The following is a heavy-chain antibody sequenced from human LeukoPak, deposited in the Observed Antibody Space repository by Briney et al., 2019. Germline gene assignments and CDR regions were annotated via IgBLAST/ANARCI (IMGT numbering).Heavy chain of an antibody. V-gene: IGHV4-59*08. Sequence: SETLSLTCTVSGGSISSYYWSWIRQPPGKGLEWIGYIYYSGSTNYNPSLKSRVTISVDTSKNQFSLKLSSVTAADTAVYYCARHSPEVLFDYWGQGTLVTVSS. CDR3: ARHSPEVLFDY. J-gene: IGHJ4*02. CDR2: IYYSGST. CDR1: GGSISSYY.